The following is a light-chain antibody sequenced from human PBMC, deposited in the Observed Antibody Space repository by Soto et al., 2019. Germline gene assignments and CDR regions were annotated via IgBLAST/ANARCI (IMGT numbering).Light chain of an antibody. V-gene: IGKV3-20*01. J-gene: IGKJ1*01. CDR2: GAS. CDR3: KQYNNWPPWT. CDR1: QSVSSSY. Sequence: EIVLTQSPGTPSLSPGERATLSCRVSQSVSSSYLAWYHQKPGQAPRLLIYGASSRTTGIPDRFSVSRPGTDLTLTISRLEPEDFGVYYCKQYNNWPPWTFGQGTKVDIK.